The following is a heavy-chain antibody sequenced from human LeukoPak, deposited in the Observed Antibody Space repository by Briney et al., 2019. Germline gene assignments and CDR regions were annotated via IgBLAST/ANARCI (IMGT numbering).Heavy chain of an antibody. CDR3: ARGLGRGSPPRLWAKNWFDP. V-gene: IGHV4-34*01. Sequence: PSETLSPTCAVYGGPFSGYYWSWIRQPPGKGLEWIGEINHSGGTNYNPSLKSRVTISVDTSKNQFSLKLSSVTAADTAVYYCARGLGRGSPPRLWAKNWFDPWGQGTLVTVSS. J-gene: IGHJ5*02. CDR2: INHSGGT. CDR1: GGPFSGYY. D-gene: IGHD2-15*01.